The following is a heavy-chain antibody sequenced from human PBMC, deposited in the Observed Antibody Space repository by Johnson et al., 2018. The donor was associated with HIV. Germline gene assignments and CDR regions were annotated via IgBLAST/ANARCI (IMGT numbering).Heavy chain of an antibody. CDR3: ARSVNAGRPFDI. Sequence: QVQLVESGGGVVQPGRSLRLSCAASGFTFSNYAMHWVRQAPGKGLEWVAVISYDGNNKYYADSLKGRFTISRDNSKNTLYLQMNSLRAEDTAVYYCARSVNAGRPFDIWGQGTLVTVSS. CDR2: ISYDGNNK. J-gene: IGHJ3*02. D-gene: IGHD2-8*01. V-gene: IGHV3-30*04. CDR1: GFTFSNYA.